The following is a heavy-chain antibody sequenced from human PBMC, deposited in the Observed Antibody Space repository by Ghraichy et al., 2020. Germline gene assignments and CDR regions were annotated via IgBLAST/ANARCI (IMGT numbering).Heavy chain of an antibody. Sequence: GGSLRLSCAASGFTFSSYWMHWVRQAPGKGLVWVSRINSDGRSTSYADSVKGRFTISRDNAKNTLYLQMNSLRAEDTAVYYCATYGGGYYYGSGSYDPAYYYNCMDVWGQGTTVTVSS. J-gene: IGHJ6*02. CDR2: INSDGRST. D-gene: IGHD3-10*01. CDR1: GFTFSSYW. CDR3: ATYGGGYYYGSGSYDPAYYYNCMDV. V-gene: IGHV3-74*01.